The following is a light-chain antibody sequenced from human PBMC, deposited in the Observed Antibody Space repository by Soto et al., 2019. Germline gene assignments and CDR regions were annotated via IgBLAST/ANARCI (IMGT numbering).Light chain of an antibody. CDR3: QQYNNWPPLFT. J-gene: IGKJ3*01. V-gene: IGKV3-15*01. CDR1: QSVSSN. Sequence: EIVMTQSPATLSVSPGERATLSCRASQSVSSNLAWYQQKPGQAPRLLIYGASTRATGIPARFSGSGSGTEFTLPISSLQSEDFALYYCQQYNNWPPLFTFGPGTKVDIK. CDR2: GAS.